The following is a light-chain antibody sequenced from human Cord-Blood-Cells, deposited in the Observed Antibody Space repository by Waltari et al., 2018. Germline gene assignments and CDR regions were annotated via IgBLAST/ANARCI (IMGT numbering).Light chain of an antibody. CDR1: SSDVGSYNL. CDR2: ERS. CDR3: CSYAGSSTSWV. Sequence: QSALTQPASVSGSPGQSITIPCTGTSSDVGSYNLVSWYQPHPGKAPTLMIYERSKRPSGVSTRFSGSKSGNTASLTISGLQAEDEADYYCCSYAGSSTSWVFGGGTKLTVL. V-gene: IGLV2-23*01. J-gene: IGLJ3*02.